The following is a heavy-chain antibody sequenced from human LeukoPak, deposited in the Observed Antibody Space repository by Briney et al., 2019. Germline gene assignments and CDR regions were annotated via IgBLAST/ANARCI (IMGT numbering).Heavy chain of an antibody. Sequence: PGGSLRLSCAASGFTFSSYAMSWVRQAPGKGLEWVSAISGSGGSTYYADSVKGRFTISRDNSKNTLYLQMNSLRAEDTAVYYCAKDFTMVRGVISGRFDPWGQGTLVTVSS. CDR3: AKDFTMVRGVISGRFDP. CDR1: GFTFSSYA. J-gene: IGHJ5*02. D-gene: IGHD3-10*01. CDR2: ISGSGGST. V-gene: IGHV3-23*01.